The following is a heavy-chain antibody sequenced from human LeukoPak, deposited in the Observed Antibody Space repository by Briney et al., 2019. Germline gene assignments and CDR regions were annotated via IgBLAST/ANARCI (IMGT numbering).Heavy chain of an antibody. CDR2: IIPIFGTA. Sequence: SVKVSCKASGGTFSSYAISWVRQAPGQGLEWMGGIIPIFGTANYAQKFQGRVTITADESTSTAYMELSSLRSEDTAVYYCARDPWRLNWYSSSPHIRFDYWGQGTLVTVSS. D-gene: IGHD6-13*01. V-gene: IGHV1-69*01. CDR3: ARDPWRLNWYSSSPHIRFDY. J-gene: IGHJ4*02. CDR1: GGTFSSYA.